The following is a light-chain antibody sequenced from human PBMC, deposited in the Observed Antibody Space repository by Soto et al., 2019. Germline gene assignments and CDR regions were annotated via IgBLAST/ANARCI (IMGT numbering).Light chain of an antibody. CDR3: QVFDGSLWT. Sequence: EIVYTPSPASLLLSTGVRSTLSCRASQSVSSYLAWYQQKPGQAPRLLIYDTSNRATGIPARFSGSGSGTDFTLTISRLEPEDFAVYYCQVFDGSLWTFGQGTKVDIK. V-gene: IGKV3-11*01. CDR1: QSVSSY. CDR2: DTS. J-gene: IGKJ1*01.